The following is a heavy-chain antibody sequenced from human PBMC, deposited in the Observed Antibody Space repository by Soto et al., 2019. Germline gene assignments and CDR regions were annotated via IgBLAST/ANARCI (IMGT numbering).Heavy chain of an antibody. CDR3: ANEGYSSGWYYFDY. V-gene: IGHV3-30*18. CDR2: ISYDGSNK. J-gene: IGHJ4*02. CDR1: GFTFSSYG. Sequence: QVQLVESGGGVVQPGRSLRLSCAASGFTFSSYGMHWVRQAPGKGLEWVAVISYDGSNKYYADSVKGRFTISRDNSKNTLYLQINSLRAEDTAVYYCANEGYSSGWYYFDYWGQGTLVTVSS. D-gene: IGHD6-19*01.